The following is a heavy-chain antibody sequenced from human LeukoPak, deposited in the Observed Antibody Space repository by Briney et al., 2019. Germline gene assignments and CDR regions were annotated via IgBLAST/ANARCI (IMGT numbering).Heavy chain of an antibody. CDR3: ARGTILKFFDY. J-gene: IGHJ4*02. V-gene: IGHV4-59*01. CDR2: IYYSGST. CDR1: GGSISSYY. D-gene: IGHD3-3*01. Sequence: PSETLSLTCIVSGGSISSYYWSWIRLPPGKGLEWIGYIYYSGSTNYNPSLKSRVTISVDTSKNQFSLKLSSVTAADTAVYYCARGTILKFFDYWGQGTLVTFSS.